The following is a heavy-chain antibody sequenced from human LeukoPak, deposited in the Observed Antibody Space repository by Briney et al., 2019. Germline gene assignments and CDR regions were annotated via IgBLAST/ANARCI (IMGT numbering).Heavy chain of an antibody. CDR1: GYSFPAFY. CDR2: IHPRSGET. CDR3: ARDGEYGTGSYYRGCFDY. Sequence: ASVQVSCKACGYSFPAFYIHWVRQAPGQALEWLGWIHPRSGETNYAYKFRGRVTMTRDTSISTTYMDLGSLGSDDTAVYYCARDGEYGTGSYYRGCFDYWGQGTLVTVSS. J-gene: IGHJ4*02. V-gene: IGHV1-2*02. D-gene: IGHD3-10*01.